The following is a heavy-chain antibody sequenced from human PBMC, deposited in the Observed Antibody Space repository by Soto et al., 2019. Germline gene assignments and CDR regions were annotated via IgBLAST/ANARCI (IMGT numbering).Heavy chain of an antibody. V-gene: IGHV4-59*01. CDR1: GGSISSYY. CDR3: ARIVVVAATVWFDP. CDR2: IYYSGST. Sequence: QVQLQESGPGLVKPSETLSLTCTVSGGSISSYYWSWIRQPPGKGLEWIGYIYYSGSTNYNPSLKSRVTISVATSKNQFSLKLSSVTAADTAVYYCARIVVVAATVWFDPWGQGTLVTVSS. J-gene: IGHJ5*02. D-gene: IGHD2-15*01.